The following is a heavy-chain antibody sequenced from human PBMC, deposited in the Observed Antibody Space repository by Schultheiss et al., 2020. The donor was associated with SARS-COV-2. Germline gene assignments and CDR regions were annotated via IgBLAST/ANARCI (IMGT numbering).Heavy chain of an antibody. Sequence: SETLSLTCTVSGGSISSYYWSWIRQHPGKGLEWIGYIYYSGSTYYNPSLKSRVTISVDTSKSQFSLKLSSVTAADTAVYYCARDFSSGWSMDVWGQGTTVTVSS. V-gene: IGHV4-59*01. J-gene: IGHJ6*02. CDR1: GGSISSYY. D-gene: IGHD6-19*01. CDR2: IYYSGST. CDR3: ARDFSSGWSMDV.